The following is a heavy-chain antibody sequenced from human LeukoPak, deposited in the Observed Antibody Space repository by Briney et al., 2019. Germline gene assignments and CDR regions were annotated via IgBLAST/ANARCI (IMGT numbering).Heavy chain of an antibody. J-gene: IGHJ4*02. CDR1: GYTFTGYG. V-gene: IGHV1-2*02. CDR2: INTDTGST. Sequence: GASVKVSCKASGYTFTGYGISWVRQAPGQGLEWMGSINTDTGSTNYVQKFQGRVTMTRDTSIRTAYMELSRLTSYDTAVYFCARDVRDGYNWVDYWGQGTLVTVSS. D-gene: IGHD5-24*01. CDR3: ARDVRDGYNWVDY.